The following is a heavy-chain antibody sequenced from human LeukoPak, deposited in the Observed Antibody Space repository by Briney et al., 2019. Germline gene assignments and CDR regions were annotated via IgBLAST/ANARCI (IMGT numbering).Heavy chain of an antibody. V-gene: IGHV4-4*02. Sequence: SETLSLTCGVSGGSISSTNWWSWVRQPPGQGLEWIGEISLTGRTNYNPSLNGRVTMSLDESRNQLSLNLTSVTAADTAIYYCSRESGAFCPFGHWGQGTLVIVPP. CDR2: ISLTGRT. CDR1: GGSISSTNW. CDR3: SRESGAFCPFGH. J-gene: IGHJ4*02. D-gene: IGHD1-26*01.